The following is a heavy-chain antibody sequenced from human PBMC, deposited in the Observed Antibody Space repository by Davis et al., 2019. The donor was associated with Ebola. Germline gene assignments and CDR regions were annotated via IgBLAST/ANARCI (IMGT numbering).Heavy chain of an antibody. J-gene: IGHJ5*02. D-gene: IGHD6-13*01. CDR1: GGTFSSYA. CDR3: ARDHTYSSSWYYWFDP. V-gene: IGHV1-69*06. Sequence: AASVKVSCKASGGTFSSYAISWVRQAPGQGLEWMGGIIPIFGTANYAQKFQGRVTITADKSTSTAYMELSSLRSEDTAVYYCARDHTYSSSWYYWFDPWGQGTLVTVSS. CDR2: IIPIFGTA.